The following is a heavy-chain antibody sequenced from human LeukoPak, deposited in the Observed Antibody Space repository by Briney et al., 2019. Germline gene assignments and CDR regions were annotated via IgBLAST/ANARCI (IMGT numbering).Heavy chain of an antibody. CDR3: ARDRSSIAFAGYFDY. CDR2: IYSGGST. V-gene: IGHV3-66*01. J-gene: IGHJ4*02. D-gene: IGHD6-6*01. CDR1: GFTVSSNY. Sequence: GGSLRLSCAASGFTVSSNYMSWVRQAPGKGLEWVSVIYSGGSTYYADSVKGRFTISRDNSKNTLYLQMNSLRAEDTAVYYCARDRSSIAFAGYFDYWGQGTLVTVSS.